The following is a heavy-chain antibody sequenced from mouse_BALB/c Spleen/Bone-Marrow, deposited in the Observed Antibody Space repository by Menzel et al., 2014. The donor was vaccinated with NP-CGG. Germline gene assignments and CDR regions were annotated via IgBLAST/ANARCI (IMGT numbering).Heavy chain of an antibody. CDR2: IDPSDSYT. CDR3: ARREYYGSSYLYFDY. CDR1: GYTFTSYW. V-gene: IGHV1-69*02. D-gene: IGHD1-1*01. J-gene: IGHJ2*01. Sequence: VQLQQSGAELVKPGASVKLSCKASGYTFTSYWMHWVKQRPGQGLEWIGEIDPSDSYTDYNQKFKGKATLTVGKSSSTAYMQLSSLTSEDSAVYYCARREYYGSSYLYFDYWGQGTTLTVSS.